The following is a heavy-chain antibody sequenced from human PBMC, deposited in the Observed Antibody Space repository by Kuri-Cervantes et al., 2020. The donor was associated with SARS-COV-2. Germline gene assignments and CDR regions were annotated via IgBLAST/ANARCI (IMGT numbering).Heavy chain of an antibody. Sequence: GESLKISCAASGFTFSTYGMQWVRQAPGKGLEWVAVIWSDGSQKYYADSVKGRFTISRDNSKNTLYLQMNNLRAEDTAVYYCARARPSISARRYYFYYYMDAWGKGTTVTVSS. CDR1: GFTFSTYG. CDR2: IWSDGSQK. D-gene: IGHD6-6*01. V-gene: IGHV3-33*01. CDR3: ARARPSISARRYYFYYYMDA. J-gene: IGHJ6*03.